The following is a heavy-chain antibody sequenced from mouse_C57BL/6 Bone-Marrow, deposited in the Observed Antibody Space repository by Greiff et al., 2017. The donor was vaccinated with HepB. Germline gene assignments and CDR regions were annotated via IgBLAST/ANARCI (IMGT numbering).Heavy chain of an antibody. CDR3: ARDGPGAMDY. V-gene: IGHV5-4*01. J-gene: IGHJ4*01. CDR2: ISDGGSYT. CDR1: GFTFSSYA. Sequence: EVKLVESGGGLVKPGGSLKLSCAASGFTFSSYAMSWVRQTPEKRLEWVATISDGGSYTYYPDNVKGRFTISRDNANNNLYLQMSHLKSEDTAMYYCARDGPGAMDYWGQGTSVTVSS.